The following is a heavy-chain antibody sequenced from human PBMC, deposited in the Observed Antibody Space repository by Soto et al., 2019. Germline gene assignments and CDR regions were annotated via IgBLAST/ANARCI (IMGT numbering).Heavy chain of an antibody. V-gene: IGHV3-74*01. D-gene: IGHD2-21*02. J-gene: IGHJ3*01. CDR1: GFTFGYYW. CDR3: ARGDRGAFDL. CDR2: IHSDGSST. Sequence: EVQLVESEGGLVQPGGSLSLSCAASGFTFGYYWMHWVRQSPGQGRVWVSRIHSDGSSTTYADSVKGRFTISRDNAKNTLSLQMNSLRVEDTAVYYCARGDRGAFDLWGQGTMVTVSS.